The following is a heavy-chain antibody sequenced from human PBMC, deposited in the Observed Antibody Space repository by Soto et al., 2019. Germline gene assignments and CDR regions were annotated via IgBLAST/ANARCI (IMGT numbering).Heavy chain of an antibody. CDR2: IYYSGST. Sequence: PSETLSLTCTVSGGSISSGDYYWSWIRQPPGKGLEWIGYIYYSGSTYYNPSLKNRVTISVDTSKNQFSLKLSSVTAADTAVYYCARLGVPGPTGMWEPEGFDPSGHGTLVTVSS. D-gene: IGHD1-1*01. CDR1: GGSISSGDYY. J-gene: IGHJ5*02. CDR3: ARLGVPGPTGMWEPEGFDP. V-gene: IGHV4-30-4*01.